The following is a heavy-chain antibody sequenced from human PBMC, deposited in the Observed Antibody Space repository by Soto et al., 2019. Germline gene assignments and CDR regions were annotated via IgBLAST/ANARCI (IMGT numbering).Heavy chain of an antibody. CDR3: AKNPGYYYDSTGYNFDY. CDR1: GFTFSSYV. J-gene: IGHJ4*02. Sequence: GGSLRLSCAASGFTFSSYVMHWVRQAPGKGLEWVAHISNDGNNEYYADSVKGRFTISRDNSKNTLYLQMNSLRAEDTAVYYCAKNPGYYYDSTGYNFDYWGQGTLVTVSS. V-gene: IGHV3-30-3*01. CDR2: ISNDGNNE. D-gene: IGHD3-22*01.